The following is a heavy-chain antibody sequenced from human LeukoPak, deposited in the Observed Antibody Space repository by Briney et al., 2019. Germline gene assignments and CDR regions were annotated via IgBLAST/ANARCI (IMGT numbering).Heavy chain of an antibody. Sequence: SETLSLTCAVYGGSFSGYYWSWIRQPPGKGLEWIGEINHSGSTNYNPSLKSRVTISVDTSKNQFSLKLSSVTAADTAVYYCASRLRYFDWSDYWGQGTLVTVSS. CDR1: GGSFSGYY. J-gene: IGHJ4*02. CDR3: ASRLRYFDWSDY. V-gene: IGHV4-34*01. CDR2: INHSGST. D-gene: IGHD3-9*01.